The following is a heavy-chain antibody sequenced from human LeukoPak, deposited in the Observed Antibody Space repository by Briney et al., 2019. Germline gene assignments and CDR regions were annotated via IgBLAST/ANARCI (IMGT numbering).Heavy chain of an antibody. D-gene: IGHD3-10*01. Sequence: SETLSLTCAVYGGSFSGYYWSWIRQPPGKGLEWIGEINHSGSTNYNPSLKSRVTISVDTSKNQFSLKLSSVTAADTAVYYCARGRNGYYYGSGSYYPWGQGTLVTVPS. CDR1: GGSFSGYY. J-gene: IGHJ5*02. CDR3: ARGRNGYYYGSGSYYP. V-gene: IGHV4-34*01. CDR2: INHSGST.